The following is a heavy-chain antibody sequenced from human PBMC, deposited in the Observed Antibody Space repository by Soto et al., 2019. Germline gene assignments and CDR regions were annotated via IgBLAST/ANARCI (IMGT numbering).Heavy chain of an antibody. D-gene: IGHD4-17*01. V-gene: IGHV3-48*03. J-gene: IGHJ5*02. Sequence: GGSLRLSRAASGFTFKNYEMNWVRQAPGKGLQWVSYISSSGRSIYADSVKGRFTISRDNAKNLLYLQMNSLRAEDTAVYYCARGVDYADRNLLDPWAQRASVTV. CDR2: ISSSGRSI. CDR3: ARGVDYADRNLLDP. CDR1: GFTFKNYE.